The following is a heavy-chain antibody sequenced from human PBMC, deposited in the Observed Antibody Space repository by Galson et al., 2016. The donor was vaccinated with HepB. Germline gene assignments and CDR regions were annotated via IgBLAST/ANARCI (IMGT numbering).Heavy chain of an antibody. Sequence: LSLTCPISHGSLHDYYWRWLRQPPGTGLEGVGYVSHYGFSNYNAPLEGRVIISLDTAKKQFSLKVTSVTVADTALYYCARDARRAWAYDLWGQGTMVTV. CDR1: HGSLHDYY. CDR3: ARDARRAWAYDL. J-gene: IGHJ3*01. CDR2: VSHYGFS. V-gene: IGHV4-59*01.